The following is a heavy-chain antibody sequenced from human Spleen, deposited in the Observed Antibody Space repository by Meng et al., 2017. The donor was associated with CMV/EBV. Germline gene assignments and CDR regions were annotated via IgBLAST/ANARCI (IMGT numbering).Heavy chain of an antibody. CDR3: VRDWYSGSPGYHFDY. CDR2: VYSTGSP. V-gene: IGHV4-39*02. J-gene: IGHJ4*02. CDR1: GGSISSSGYA. Sequence: SGGSISSSGYAWGWIRQSPGRGLEWIGSVYSTGSPYYNPSLKSRVTISLDTSVSTAYMELSRLRSDDTAVYYCVRDWYSGSPGYHFDYWGQGTLVTVSS. D-gene: IGHD1-26*01.